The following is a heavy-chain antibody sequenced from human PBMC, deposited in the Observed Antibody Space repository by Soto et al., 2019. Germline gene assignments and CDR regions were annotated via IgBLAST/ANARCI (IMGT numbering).Heavy chain of an antibody. CDR2: INIGNGNT. J-gene: IGHJ5*02. CDR1: GYTFTYYP. CDR3: AREPLCGGRCYDNYFDP. D-gene: IGHD2-15*01. V-gene: IGHV1-3*04. Sequence: GASVKVSCKASGYTFTYYPIHWVRQAPGQRLEWMGWINIGNGNTASSQKFQDRVTITRETSASTAYMELTSLRSEDTAVHYCAREPLCGGRCYDNYFDPWGQGTLVTVSS.